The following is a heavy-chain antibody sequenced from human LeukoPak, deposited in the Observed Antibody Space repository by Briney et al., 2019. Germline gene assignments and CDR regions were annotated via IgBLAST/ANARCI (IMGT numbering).Heavy chain of an antibody. CDR1: GYSFTSYW. V-gene: IGHV5-51*01. CDR3: ARRGSSLGDYYYMDV. D-gene: IGHD6-13*01. CDR2: IYPGDSDT. Sequence: GESLKISCKGSGYSFTSYWIGWVRQMPGKGLEWMGIIYPGDSDTRYSPSFQGQVTISADKSISTAYLQWSSLKASDTAMYYCARRGSSLGDYYYMDVWGKGTTVTVSS. J-gene: IGHJ6*03.